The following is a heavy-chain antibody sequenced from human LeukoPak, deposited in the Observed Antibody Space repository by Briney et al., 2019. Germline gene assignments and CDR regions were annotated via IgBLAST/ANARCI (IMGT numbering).Heavy chain of an antibody. D-gene: IGHD3-22*01. V-gene: IGHV4-34*01. CDR3: ARAALPNTYYYDSSGYYYMAAYFDY. CDR1: GGSISSYY. CDR2: INHSGST. Sequence: PSETLSLTCTVSGGSISSYYWSWIRQPPGKGLEWIGEINHSGSTNYNPSLKSRVTISVGTSKNQFSLKLISVTAADTAVYYCARAALPNTYYYDSSGYYYMAAYFDYWGQGTLVTVSS. J-gene: IGHJ4*02.